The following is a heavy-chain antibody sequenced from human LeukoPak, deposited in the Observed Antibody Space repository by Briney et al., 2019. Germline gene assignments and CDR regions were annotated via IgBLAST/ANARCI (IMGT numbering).Heavy chain of an antibody. D-gene: IGHD6-13*01. CDR3: VKDVSSNWYSFDY. CDR1: GGTTAGYG. Sequence: GGPLKLCCTAPGGTTAGYGVRWGRRTPGRGLGWFSGINWDGTNTYYAESVKGRFTISRDSAEKSLYLQMNSLRDDDTAFYYCVKDVSSNWYSFDYWGQGTLVTVSS. CDR2: INWDGTNT. V-gene: IGHV3-20*04. J-gene: IGHJ4*02.